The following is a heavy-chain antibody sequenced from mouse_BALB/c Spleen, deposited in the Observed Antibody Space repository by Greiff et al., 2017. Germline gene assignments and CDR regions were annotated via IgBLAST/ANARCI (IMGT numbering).Heavy chain of an antibody. CDR2: ISSGGSYT. D-gene: IGHD2-14*01. J-gene: IGHJ4*01. Sequence: EVQLVESGGGLVKPGGSLKLSCAASGFTFSSYAMSWVRQTPEKRLEWVATISSGGSYTYYPDSVKGRFTISRDNAKNTLYLQMSSLRSEDTAMYYCARQRYEGPGDYAMDYWGQGTSVTVSS. CDR3: ARQRYEGPGDYAMDY. V-gene: IGHV5-9-3*01. CDR1: GFTFSSYA.